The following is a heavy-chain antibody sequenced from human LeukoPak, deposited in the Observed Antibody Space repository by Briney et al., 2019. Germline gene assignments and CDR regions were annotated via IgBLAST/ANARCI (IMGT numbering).Heavy chain of an antibody. D-gene: IGHD4-23*01. J-gene: IGHJ4*02. CDR2: IYYSGST. CDR3: ARDPSPVVKSDY. CDR1: GGSISSSSYY. V-gene: IGHV4-39*07. Sequence: SSETLSLTCTVSGGSISSSSYYWGWIRQPPGKGLEWIGSIYYSGSTYYNPSLKSRVTISVDTSKNQFSLKLSSVTAADTAVYYCARDPSPVVKSDYWGQGTLVTVSS.